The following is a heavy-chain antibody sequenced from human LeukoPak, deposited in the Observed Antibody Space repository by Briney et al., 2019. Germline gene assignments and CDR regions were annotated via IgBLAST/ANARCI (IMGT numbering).Heavy chain of an antibody. CDR3: AALYDILSRLAFDI. CDR1: GFTFSSYG. Sequence: GGSLRLSCAASGFTFSSYGMHWVRQAPGKGLEWVAFIRYDGSNKYYADSVKGRFTISRDNSKNTLYLQMNSLRAEDTAVYCCAALYDILSRLAFDIWGQGTMVTVSS. V-gene: IGHV3-30*02. CDR2: IRYDGSNK. J-gene: IGHJ3*02. D-gene: IGHD3-9*01.